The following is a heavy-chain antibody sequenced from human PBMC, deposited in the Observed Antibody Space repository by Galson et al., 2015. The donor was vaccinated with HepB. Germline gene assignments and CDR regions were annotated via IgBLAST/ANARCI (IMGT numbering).Heavy chain of an antibody. J-gene: IGHJ6*02. CDR1: GYTFTSYY. CDR2: INPSGGST. Sequence: SVKVSCKASGYTFTSYYMHWVRQAPGQGLEWMGIINPSGGSTSYAQKFQGRVTMTRDTSASTAYMELSSLRSEDTAVYYCARVPGAATLFHYYYGMDVWGQGTTVTVSS. D-gene: IGHD2-15*01. CDR3: ARVPGAATLFHYYYGMDV. V-gene: IGHV1-46*01.